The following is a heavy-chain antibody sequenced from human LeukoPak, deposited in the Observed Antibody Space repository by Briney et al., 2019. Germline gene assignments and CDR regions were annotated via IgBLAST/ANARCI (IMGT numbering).Heavy chain of an antibody. Sequence: SETLSLTCTVSGGSISSYNWSWIRQPPGKGLEWIGYIYYSGSTNYNSSPKSRVTISVDTSKNQFSLKLSSVTAADTAVYYCARGVPQHYYYYGMDVWGQGTTVTVSS. CDR2: IYYSGST. CDR3: ARGVPQHYYYYGMDV. J-gene: IGHJ6*02. CDR1: GGSISSYN. V-gene: IGHV4-59*01. D-gene: IGHD5-18*01.